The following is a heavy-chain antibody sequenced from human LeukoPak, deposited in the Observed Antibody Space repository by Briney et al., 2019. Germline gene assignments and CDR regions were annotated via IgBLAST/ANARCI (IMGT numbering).Heavy chain of an antibody. V-gene: IGHV1-69*01. J-gene: IGHJ5*02. D-gene: IGHD3-3*01. CDR3: ARSITIFGVAGPFDP. CDR1: GGTFSSYA. CDR2: IIPIFGTA. Sequence: SVKVSCKASGGTFSSYAISWVRQAPGQGLEWMGGIIPIFGTANYAQKFQGRVTITADESTSTAYMELSSLRSENTAVYYCARSITIFGVAGPFDPWGQGTLVTVSS.